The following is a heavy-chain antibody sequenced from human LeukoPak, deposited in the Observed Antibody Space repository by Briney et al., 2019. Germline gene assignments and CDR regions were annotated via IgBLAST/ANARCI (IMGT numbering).Heavy chain of an antibody. CDR2: ISGSGGST. CDR3: AKVFSGSYFFPFDY. V-gene: IGHV3-23*01. CDR1: GFTFSSYA. D-gene: IGHD1-26*01. Sequence: GGSLRLSCAASGFTFSSYAMSWVRQAPGNGLEWVSAISGSGGSTYYADSVKGRFTISRDNSKNRLYQQMNSLRAEDTAVYYCAKVFSGSYFFPFDYWGQGTLVTVSS. J-gene: IGHJ4*02.